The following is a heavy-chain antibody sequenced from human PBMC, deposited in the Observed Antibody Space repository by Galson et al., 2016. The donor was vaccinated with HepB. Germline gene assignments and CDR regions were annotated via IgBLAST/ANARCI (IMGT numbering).Heavy chain of an antibody. J-gene: IGHJ4*02. CDR1: GFTFRNYG. D-gene: IGHD5-12*01. V-gene: IGHV3-23*01. CDR2: ISRSGDST. CDR3: VRDENVQSGHDYDY. Sequence: SLRLSCAASGFTFRNYGMTWVRQAPGKGLEVVSSISRSGDSTDYADSVKGRFTISRDNSKNTLSLQMNSLTTDDTAVYYCVRDENVQSGHDYDYWGQGTLVTVSS.